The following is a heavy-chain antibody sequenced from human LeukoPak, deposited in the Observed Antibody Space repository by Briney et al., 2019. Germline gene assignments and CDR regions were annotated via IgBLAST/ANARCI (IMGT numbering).Heavy chain of an antibody. D-gene: IGHD2-15*01. Sequence: SETLSLTCSVSGGSVSSDSYFWNWVRQPPGKGLEWIGYIYSSGSTNYNRSLKSRVTISLDTSKNQFSLKLSSVTAADTAVYYCASGEVGVVYRAGGRYYYYYHAMDVWGQGTTVTVSS. CDR2: IYSSGST. J-gene: IGHJ6*02. V-gene: IGHV4-61*01. CDR1: GGSVSSDSYF. CDR3: ASGEVGVVYRAGGRYYYYYHAMDV.